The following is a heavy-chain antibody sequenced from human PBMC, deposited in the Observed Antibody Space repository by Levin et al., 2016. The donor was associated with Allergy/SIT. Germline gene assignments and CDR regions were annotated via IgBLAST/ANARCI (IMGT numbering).Heavy chain of an antibody. CDR3: ARAPIRGYSYGYDD. J-gene: IGHJ4*02. CDR1: GVPVSTNY. Sequence: GGSLRLSCAVSGVPVSTNYMSWVRQAPGKGLEWISIIYDDGTTYYADSVRGRFTLSRDNSKNTLYLQLNSLRAEDTAVYYCARAPIRGYSYGYDDWGQGTLVIVSS. CDR2: IYDDGTT. V-gene: IGHV3-53*01. D-gene: IGHD5-18*01.